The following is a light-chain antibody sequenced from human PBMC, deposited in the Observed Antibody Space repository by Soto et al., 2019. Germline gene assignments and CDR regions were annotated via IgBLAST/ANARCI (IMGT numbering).Light chain of an antibody. V-gene: IGKV1-39*01. J-gene: IGKJ1*01. CDR1: QSINSY. CDR3: QQTYSNPPWT. Sequence: DIQMTQSPSSLSASVGDRVTITCRASQSINSYVNWYQQKPGKAPKLLIYAASSLQSGVPSRFSGSESGTDFTLTISSLQPEEFATYYCQQTYSNPPWTFGQGTNVDIK. CDR2: AAS.